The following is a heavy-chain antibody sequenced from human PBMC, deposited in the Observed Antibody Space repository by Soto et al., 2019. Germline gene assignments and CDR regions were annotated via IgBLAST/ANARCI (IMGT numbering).Heavy chain of an antibody. CDR2: IYYSGST. J-gene: IGHJ4*02. Sequence: SETLSLTCTVSGGSISSGGYYWSWIRQHPGKGLEWIGYIYYSGSTYSNPALKSRVTISVDTSKNQLSLKLSSVTAADTAVYYCARAPSGYYPHRPVTDFDYWGQGTLVTVSS. V-gene: IGHV4-31*03. CDR3: ARAPSGYYPHRPVTDFDY. D-gene: IGHD3-22*01. CDR1: GGSISSGGYY.